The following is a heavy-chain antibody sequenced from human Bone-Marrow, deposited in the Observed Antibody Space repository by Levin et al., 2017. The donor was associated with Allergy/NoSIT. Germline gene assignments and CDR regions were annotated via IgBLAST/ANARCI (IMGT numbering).Heavy chain of an antibody. CDR2: ISHSGST. CDR3: AREFRSGDPFDS. Sequence: PSETLSLTCAVSGSSISSGYYWGWIRQPPGKGLDWIATISHSGSTFYSPSLKSRVTISVDTSKNQFSLELSSVTAADTAVYYCAREFRSGDPFDSWGQGTLVTVSS. J-gene: IGHJ4*02. V-gene: IGHV4-38-2*02. D-gene: IGHD1-26*01. CDR1: GSSISSGYY.